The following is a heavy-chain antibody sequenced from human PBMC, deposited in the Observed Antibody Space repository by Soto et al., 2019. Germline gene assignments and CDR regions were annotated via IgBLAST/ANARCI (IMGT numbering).Heavy chain of an antibody. CDR1: GGSISSYY. J-gene: IGHJ5*02. CDR3: ARQLQPVDWFDP. D-gene: IGHD4-4*01. V-gene: IGHV4-59*08. CDR2: IYYSGST. Sequence: QVQLQESGPGLVKPSETLSLTCTVSGGSISSYYWSWIRQPPGKGLEWIGYIYYSGSTNYNPSLKSRVTLSVDTSKNQFSLKLSSVTAADTAVYYCARQLQPVDWFDPWGQGTLVTVSS.